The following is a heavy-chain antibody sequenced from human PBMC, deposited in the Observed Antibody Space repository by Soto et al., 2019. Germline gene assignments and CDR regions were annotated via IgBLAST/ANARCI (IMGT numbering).Heavy chain of an antibody. D-gene: IGHD2-15*01. Sequence: GGSLRLSCAASGFTFSSYGMHWVRQAPGKGLEWVAVISYDGSNKYYADSVKGRFTISRDNSKNTLYLQMNSLRAEDTAVYYCAKDGEAGSGGSCYSVFPQYMDVWGKGTTVTVSS. V-gene: IGHV3-30*18. CDR3: AKDGEAGSGGSCYSVFPQYMDV. CDR1: GFTFSSYG. CDR2: ISYDGSNK. J-gene: IGHJ6*03.